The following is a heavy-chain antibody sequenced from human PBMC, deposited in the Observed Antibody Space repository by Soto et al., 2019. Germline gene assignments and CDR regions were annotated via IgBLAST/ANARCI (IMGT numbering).Heavy chain of an antibody. J-gene: IGHJ3*01. Sequence: GGSLRLSCATSGFSFNIFGMHWVRQAPGKALEWVGLISKNGDNQYYGDSAKGRFIISRDNPKNSLYLQLHSLRPDDTAVYYCAKDAYNAAFDVWGQGTMVTVSS. V-gene: IGHV3-30*18. CDR3: AKDAYNAAFDV. CDR2: ISKNGDNQ. D-gene: IGHD1-1*01. CDR1: GFSFNIFG.